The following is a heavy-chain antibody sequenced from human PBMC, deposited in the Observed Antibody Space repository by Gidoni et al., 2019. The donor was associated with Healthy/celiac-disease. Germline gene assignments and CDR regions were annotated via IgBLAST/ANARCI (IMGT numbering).Heavy chain of an antibody. CDR2: IYWDDDK. V-gene: IGHV2-5*02. J-gene: IGHJ4*02. CDR1: GFSLSTSGVG. D-gene: IGHD5-18*01. Sequence: QITLKESGPTLVKPTQTLTLTCTFSGFSLSTSGVGVGWIRQPPGKALEWLALIYWDDDKRYSPSLKSRLTITKDTSKNQVVLTMTNMDPVDTATYYCAHRRETWDTAMEYYFDYWGQGTLVTVSS. CDR3: AHRRETWDTAMEYYFDY.